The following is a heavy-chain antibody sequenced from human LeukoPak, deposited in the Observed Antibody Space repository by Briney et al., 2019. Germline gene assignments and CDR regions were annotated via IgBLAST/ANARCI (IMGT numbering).Heavy chain of an antibody. CDR1: GFTFSSYG. CDR2: ISYDGSHE. V-gene: IGHV3-30*18. CDR3: SKGRSVAGTSPEFDY. D-gene: IGHD6-19*01. J-gene: IGHJ4*02. Sequence: GGSLRLSCVGSGFTFSSYGTHWVRQAPGKGLEWVAVISYDGSHEAYVDSVKGRFTISRDNSKSTLYLQMNSLRPEDTAVYYCSKGRSVAGTSPEFDYWGQGTLVTVSS.